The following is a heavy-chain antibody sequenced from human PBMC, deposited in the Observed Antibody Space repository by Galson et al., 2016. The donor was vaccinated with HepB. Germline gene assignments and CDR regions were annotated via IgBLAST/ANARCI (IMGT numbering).Heavy chain of an antibody. J-gene: IGHJ4*03. D-gene: IGHD1-1*01. Sequence: QSGAEVKEPGESLKISCEVSGYSFTTYWIAWVRQTPGKGLEWMGIIFPGDSDTRYNPSFQGQVAISVDKSNTIVYLQWSSLKASDTAIYYCARRAGPNGAYYFDYWGQGTPVTVSS. CDR1: GYSFTTYW. CDR3: ARRAGPNGAYYFDY. CDR2: IFPGDSDT. V-gene: IGHV5-51*01.